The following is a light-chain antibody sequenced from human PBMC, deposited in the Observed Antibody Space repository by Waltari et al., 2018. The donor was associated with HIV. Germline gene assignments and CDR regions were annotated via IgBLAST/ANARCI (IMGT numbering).Light chain of an antibody. CDR2: DVS. J-gene: IGLJ2*01. Sequence: QSALTQPASMSGSPGQSITISCAGTRSDIGDYNFVSWFQQHPGKAPKLIFHDVSHSVSEVSERFSASKSGNTAPLTIGGLQPEDEADYYCSSYSISNTLVFGGGTKLTVL. V-gene: IGLV2-14*03. CDR1: RSDIGDYNF. CDR3: SSYSISNTLV.